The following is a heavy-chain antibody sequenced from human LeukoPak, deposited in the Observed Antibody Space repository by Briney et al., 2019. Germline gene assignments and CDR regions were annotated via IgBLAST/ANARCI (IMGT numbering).Heavy chain of an antibody. CDR2: INPSGGGT. CDR3: ARLLVGARAFDY. J-gene: IGHJ4*02. D-gene: IGHD1-26*01. Sequence: ASVKVSCKASGYTFTSYYLHWVRQAPGQGLEWMGIINPSGGGTSYAQMFQGRVTMTRDTSASTVYMELSGLRSEDTAVYYCARLLVGARAFDYWGQGTLVTVSS. V-gene: IGHV1-46*01. CDR1: GYTFTSYY.